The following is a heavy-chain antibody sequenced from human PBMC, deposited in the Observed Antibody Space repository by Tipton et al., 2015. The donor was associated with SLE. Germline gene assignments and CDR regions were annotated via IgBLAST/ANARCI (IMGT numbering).Heavy chain of an antibody. D-gene: IGHD3-22*01. CDR3: ARHYDSLTPFDY. Sequence: TLSLTCSVSGGSISSYYWSWIRQSPGTGLEWIGNIFHSGSTKYNPSLKSRVTISVDTSKNQFSLKLSSVTAADTAVYYCARHYDSLTPFDYWGQGTLVTVSS. CDR1: GGSISSYY. CDR2: IFHSGST. V-gene: IGHV4-59*08. J-gene: IGHJ4*02.